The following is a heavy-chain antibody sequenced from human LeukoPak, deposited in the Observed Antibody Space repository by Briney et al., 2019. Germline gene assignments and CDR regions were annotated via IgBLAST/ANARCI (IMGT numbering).Heavy chain of an antibody. CDR2: MNPNSGNT. CDR1: GYTFTSYD. D-gene: IGHD2-2*01. J-gene: IGHJ6*03. V-gene: IGHV1-8*01. CDR3: ARVGGYCSSTSCPDMDV. Sequence: ASVKVSCKASGYTFTSYDINWVRQATGQGLEWMGWMNPNSGNTGYAQKFQGRVTITRNTSISTAYMELSSLRSEDTAVYYCARVGGYCSSTSCPDMDVWGKGTTVTVSS.